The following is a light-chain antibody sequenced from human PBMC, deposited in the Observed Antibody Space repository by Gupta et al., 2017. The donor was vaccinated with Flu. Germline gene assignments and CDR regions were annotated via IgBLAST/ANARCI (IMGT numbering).Light chain of an antibody. CDR1: QSVSSY. CDR2: DAS. Sequence: EIVLTQSPATLSLSPGERATLSCRASQSVSSYLAWYQQKPGQAPRLLIYDASNRDTGIPARFSGSGYGTDFTLTISSREQEDFAVYYCQQRSNWPPITFGGGTKVDIK. V-gene: IGKV3-11*01. CDR3: QQRSNWPPIT. J-gene: IGKJ4*01.